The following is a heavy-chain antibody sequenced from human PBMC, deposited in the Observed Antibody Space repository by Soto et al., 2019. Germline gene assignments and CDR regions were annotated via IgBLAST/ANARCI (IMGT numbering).Heavy chain of an antibody. CDR3: ARGGDCSGGSCYSPYYYYGMDV. CDR2: ISAYNGNT. D-gene: IGHD2-15*01. J-gene: IGHJ6*02. V-gene: IGHV1-18*01. Sequence: PLASVKVSCKASGYTFTSYGISWVRQAPGQGLEWMGWISAYNGNTNYAQKLQGRVTMTTDTSTSTAYMELRSLRSDDTAVYYCARGGDCSGGSCYSPYYYYGMDVWGQGTTVTVSS. CDR1: GYTFTSYG.